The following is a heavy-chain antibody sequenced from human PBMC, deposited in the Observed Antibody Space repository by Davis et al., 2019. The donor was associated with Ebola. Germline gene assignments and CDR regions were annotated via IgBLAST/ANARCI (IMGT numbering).Heavy chain of an antibody. CDR3: ARRLSTGSYYYYYGMDV. J-gene: IGHJ6*02. Sequence: GESLKISCEASGFTFTTYPMSWVRQAPGKGLEWVSIISGSGVTTYYADSVKGRFTILRDNSRNTVYLQMNNLRADDTAIYYCARRLSTGSYYYYYGMDVWGQGTTVTVS. CDR1: GFTFTTYP. V-gene: IGHV3-23*01. D-gene: IGHD4-17*01. CDR2: ISGSGVTT.